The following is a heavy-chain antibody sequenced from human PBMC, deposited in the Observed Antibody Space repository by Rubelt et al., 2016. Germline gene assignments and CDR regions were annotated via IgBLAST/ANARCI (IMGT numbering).Heavy chain of an antibody. D-gene: IGHD2-8*01. J-gene: IGHJ4*02. CDR1: GFSFSSYV. CDR3: AREERFCTNVVCYTQSYYFDS. V-gene: IGHV3-66*01. Sequence: EVQLVESGGGLVKPGESLRLSCAASGFSFSSYVMSWVRQAPGKGLEWVSVIRSDGSTDYADSVKGRFTISRDTTGNTLFLQKNSLRAEDTAVYYCAREERFCTNVVCYTQSYYFDSWGQGTLVTVSS. CDR2: IRSDGST.